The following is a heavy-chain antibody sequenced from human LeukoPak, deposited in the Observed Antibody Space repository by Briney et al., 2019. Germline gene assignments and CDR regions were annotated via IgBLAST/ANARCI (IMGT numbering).Heavy chain of an antibody. D-gene: IGHD3-22*01. CDR2: INHSGST. CDR1: GGSFSGYY. J-gene: IGHJ5*02. Sequence: PSETLSLTCAVYGGSFSGYYWSWIRQPPGKGLEWIGEINHSGSTNYNPSLKSRVTISVDTSKNQFSLKLSSVTAADTAVYYCASVYYYDSSGYLQGPYNWFDPWGQGAPVTVSS. V-gene: IGHV4-34*01. CDR3: ASVYYYDSSGYLQGPYNWFDP.